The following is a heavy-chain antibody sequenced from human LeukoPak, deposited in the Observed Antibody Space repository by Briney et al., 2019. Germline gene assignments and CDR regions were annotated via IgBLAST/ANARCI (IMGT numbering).Heavy chain of an antibody. CDR3: ARGYYYDSSGFDY. D-gene: IGHD3-22*01. CDR2: IYYSGST. CDR1: GGPISSSSYY. V-gene: IGHV4-39*07. J-gene: IGHJ4*02. Sequence: PSETLSLTCTVSGGPISSSSYYWGWIRQPPGKGLEWIGSIYYSGSTYYNPSLKSRVTISVDTPKNQFSLKLSSVTAADTAVYYCARGYYYDSSGFDYCGQGTLVTVSS.